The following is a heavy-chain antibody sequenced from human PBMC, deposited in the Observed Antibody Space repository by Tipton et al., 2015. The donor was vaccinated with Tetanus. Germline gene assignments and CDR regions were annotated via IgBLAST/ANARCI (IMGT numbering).Heavy chain of an antibody. CDR3: AKDLADSYNHYLDY. J-gene: IGHJ4*02. D-gene: IGHD5-24*01. Sequence: SLRLSCAASGFNFSSYGMHWVRQAPGKGLEWVAVISYDGSNQYYADSVKGRFTISRDNSKNTLYLQMNSLRAEDTAVYYCAKDLADSYNHYLDYGGQGTLVTVSS. V-gene: IGHV3-30*18. CDR1: GFNFSSYG. CDR2: ISYDGSNQ.